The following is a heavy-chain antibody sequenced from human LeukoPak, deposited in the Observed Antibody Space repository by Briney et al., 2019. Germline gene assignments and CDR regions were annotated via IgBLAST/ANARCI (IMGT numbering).Heavy chain of an antibody. D-gene: IGHD3-22*01. J-gene: IGHJ4*02. Sequence: ASVKVSCKASGYTFTSYGISWVRQAPGQGLEWMGWISAYNGNTNYAQKLQGRVTVTTDTSTSTAYMELRSLRSDDTAVSYCASSPYYYDSSGYYYWGQGTLVTVSS. CDR2: ISAYNGNT. CDR1: GYTFTSYG. CDR3: ASSPYYYDSSGYYY. V-gene: IGHV1-18*01.